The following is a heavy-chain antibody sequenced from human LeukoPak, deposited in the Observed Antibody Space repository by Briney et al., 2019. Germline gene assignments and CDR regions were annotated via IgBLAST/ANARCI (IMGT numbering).Heavy chain of an antibody. D-gene: IGHD6-6*01. Sequence: PGESLKISCKGSGYSFTSYWIGWVRQMPGKGLEWMGIIYPGDSDTRYSPSFQGQVTISADKSISTAYLQWSSLKASDTAMYYCARLRSRYSSSSLQSPDYFDYWGQGTLVTVYS. V-gene: IGHV5-51*01. CDR3: ARLRSRYSSSSLQSPDYFDY. CDR1: GYSFTSYW. J-gene: IGHJ4*02. CDR2: IYPGDSDT.